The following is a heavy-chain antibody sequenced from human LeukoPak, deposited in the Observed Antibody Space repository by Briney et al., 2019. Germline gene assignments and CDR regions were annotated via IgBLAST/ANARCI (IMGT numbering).Heavy chain of an antibody. Sequence: PSETLSLTCTVSGGSISSSSYYWGWIRQPPGKGLEWIGSIYYSGSTYYNPSLKSRGTISVDTSKNQFSLKLSSVTAADTAVYYCARGSSWYYGWFDPWGQGTLVTVSS. CDR1: GGSISSSSYY. CDR2: IYYSGST. J-gene: IGHJ5*02. CDR3: ARGSSWYYGWFDP. D-gene: IGHD6-13*01. V-gene: IGHV4-39*07.